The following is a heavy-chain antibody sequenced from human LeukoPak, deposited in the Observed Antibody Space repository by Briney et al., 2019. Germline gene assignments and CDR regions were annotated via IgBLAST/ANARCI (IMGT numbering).Heavy chain of an antibody. J-gene: IGHJ2*01. CDR3: ARESIRGYFDL. CDR2: IYASGST. CDR1: GGSLNIYY. D-gene: IGHD3-3*02. V-gene: IGHV4-59*01. Sequence: SETLSLTCTVSGGSLNIYYWSWIRQPPGKGLEWIGFIYASGSTNYNPSLKSRVTISVDTSKNQFSLKLSSVTAADTAVYYCARESIRGYFDLWGRGTLVTVSS.